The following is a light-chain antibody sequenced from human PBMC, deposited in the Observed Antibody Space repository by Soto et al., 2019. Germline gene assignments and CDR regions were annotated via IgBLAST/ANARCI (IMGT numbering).Light chain of an antibody. V-gene: IGLV1-44*01. Sequence: QAVVTQPPSESGTTGQRVTNSCSGRSSNIGSHTVNWDQQLPGAAPKFLIHSDSQRPSGVPARFSGSKSGTSASLAISGLQSEDDADYYCAAWDDSLNGYVFGTGTKLTVL. J-gene: IGLJ1*01. CDR3: AAWDDSLNGYV. CDR2: SDS. CDR1: SSNIGSHT.